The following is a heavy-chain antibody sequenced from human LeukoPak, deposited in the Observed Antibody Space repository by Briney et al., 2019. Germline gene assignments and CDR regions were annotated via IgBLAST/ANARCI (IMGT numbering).Heavy chain of an antibody. D-gene: IGHD4-11*01. V-gene: IGHV3-48*03. CDR1: GFSLTTYE. CDR2: ISSSGDSI. Sequence: QPGGSLRLSCAASGFSLTTYEMNWVRQAPGKGLEWVSYISSSGDSIYYADSVKGRFTISRDNAKNSLSLQMNSLRVEDTAVYYCAKSAYSNYERINWFDPWGQGTLVTVSS. J-gene: IGHJ5*02. CDR3: AKSAYSNYERINWFDP.